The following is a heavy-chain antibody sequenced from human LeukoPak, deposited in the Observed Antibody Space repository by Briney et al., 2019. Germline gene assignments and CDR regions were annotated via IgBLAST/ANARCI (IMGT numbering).Heavy chain of an antibody. CDR1: GGPSSDYY. D-gene: IGHD4-23*01. CDR3: ARGSDYGGNAVGSYFDY. V-gene: IGHV4-34*01. J-gene: IGHJ4*02. Sequence: PSEPQTLTCAVYGGPSSDYYGSGIRQPPGRRLEWIGEINHSESTNYNPSLKSRVTTSVDTSKNQFFLKLSSVAAADTAVYYCARGSDYGGNAVGSYFDYWGQGTLVTVSS. CDR2: INHSEST.